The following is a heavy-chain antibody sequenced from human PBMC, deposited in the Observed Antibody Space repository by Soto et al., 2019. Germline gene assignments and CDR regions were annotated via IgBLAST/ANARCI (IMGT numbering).Heavy chain of an antibody. Sequence: PSETLSLTCTVSGGSISSGGYYWSWIRQHPGKGLEWIGYIYYSGSTYYNPSLKSRVTISVDTSKNQFSLKLSSVTAADTAVYYCARTITMVRGSQMYYYYGMDVWGQGTTVTVSS. D-gene: IGHD3-10*01. J-gene: IGHJ6*01. CDR1: GGSISSGGYY. V-gene: IGHV4-31*03. CDR3: ARTITMVRGSQMYYYYGMDV. CDR2: IYYSGST.